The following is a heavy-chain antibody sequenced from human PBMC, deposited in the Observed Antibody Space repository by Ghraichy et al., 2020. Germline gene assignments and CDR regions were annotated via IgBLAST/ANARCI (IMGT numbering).Heavy chain of an antibody. V-gene: IGHV4-59*01. CDR3: ARGGSGSIYYYYYYGMDV. Sequence: SETLSLTCTVSGGSISSYYWSWIRQPPGKGLEWIGYIYYSGSTNYNPSLKSRVTISVDTSKNQFSLKLSSVTAADTAVYYCARGGSGSIYYYYYYGMDVWGQGTTVTVSS. D-gene: IGHD3-10*01. CDR1: GGSISSYY. CDR2: IYYSGST. J-gene: IGHJ6*02.